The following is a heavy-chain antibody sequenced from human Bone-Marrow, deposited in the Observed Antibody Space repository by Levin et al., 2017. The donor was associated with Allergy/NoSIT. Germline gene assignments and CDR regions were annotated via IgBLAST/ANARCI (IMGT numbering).Heavy chain of an antibody. Sequence: GGSLRLSCAASGFTFSTFWMHWVRQVPGKGLVWVSSIYDGGTNTKYADSVKGRFTILRDNAKNTVYLEMNSLRVGDTAVYYCASTLYDILSGLYGLDVWGQGTTVIVSS. V-gene: IGHV3-74*01. CDR2: IYDGGTNT. CDR3: ASTLYDILSGLYGLDV. CDR1: GFTFSTFW. J-gene: IGHJ6*02. D-gene: IGHD3-9*01.